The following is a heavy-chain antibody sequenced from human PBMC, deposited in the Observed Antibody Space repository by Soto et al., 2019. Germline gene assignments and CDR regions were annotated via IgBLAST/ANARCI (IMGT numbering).Heavy chain of an antibody. Sequence: GGSLRLSCAASGFTFRSYGMNWVLQAPGKXLEWVAVISDDGSTKYYADSVKGRFTISRDNSKNTLYLQMNSLRAEDTAVYYCAKDVGNYDILTAYWSPCLDYWGQGTPVTVSS. D-gene: IGHD3-9*01. V-gene: IGHV3-30*18. J-gene: IGHJ4*02. CDR1: GFTFRSYG. CDR3: AKDVGNYDILTAYWSPCLDY. CDR2: ISDDGSTK.